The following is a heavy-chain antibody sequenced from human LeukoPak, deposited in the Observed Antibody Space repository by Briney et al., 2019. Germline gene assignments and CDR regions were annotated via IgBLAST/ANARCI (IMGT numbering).Heavy chain of an antibody. CDR2: INPSGGST. J-gene: IGHJ6*03. Sequence: ASVKVSCKASGYTFTSYYMHWVRQAPGQGLEWMGIINPSGGSTSYAQKFQGRVTMTEDTSTDTAYMELSSLRSEDTAVYYCATSEAVAGTLYYYYYMDVWGKGTTVTVSS. D-gene: IGHD6-19*01. CDR3: ATSEAVAGTLYYYYYMDV. V-gene: IGHV1-46*01. CDR1: GYTFTSYY.